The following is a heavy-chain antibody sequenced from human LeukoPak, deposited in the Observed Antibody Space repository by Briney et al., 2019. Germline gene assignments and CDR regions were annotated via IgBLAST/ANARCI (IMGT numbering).Heavy chain of an antibody. CDR3: AKDPNMITFGGVIVDYFDY. J-gene: IGHJ4*02. CDR1: GFTFSSYA. D-gene: IGHD3-16*02. V-gene: IGHV3-23*01. CDR2: ISGSGGST. Sequence: GGSLRLSCTASGFTFSSYAISWVRQAPGKGLEWVSAISGSGGSTYYADSVKGRFTISRDNSKNTLYLQMSSLRAEDTAVYYCAKDPNMITFGGVIVDYFDYWGQGTLVTVSS.